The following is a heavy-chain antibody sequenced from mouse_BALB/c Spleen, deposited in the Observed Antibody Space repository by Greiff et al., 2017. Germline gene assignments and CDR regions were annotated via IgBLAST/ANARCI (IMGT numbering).Heavy chain of an antibody. CDR3: ARSKHDGSSYGYAMDY. CDR2: INPSNGRT. Sequence: QVQLQQPGAELVKPGASVKLSCKASGYTFTSYWMHWVKQRPGQGLEWIGEINPSNGRTNYNEKFKSKATLTVDKSSSTAYMQLSSLTSEDSAVYYCARSKHDGSSYGYAMDYWGQGTSVTVSS. J-gene: IGHJ4*01. D-gene: IGHD1-1*01. V-gene: IGHV1S81*02. CDR1: GYTFTSYW.